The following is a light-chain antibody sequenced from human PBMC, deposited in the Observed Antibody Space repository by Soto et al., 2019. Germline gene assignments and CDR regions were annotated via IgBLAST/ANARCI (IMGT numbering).Light chain of an antibody. V-gene: IGKV1-39*01. CDR2: AAS. CDR3: QQNYSPPPIT. J-gene: IGKJ5*01. Sequence: DIPMTQSPSALSASLGDRVTITCRASHSIDTWLAWYQQKPGKAPKLLIYAASSLQSGVPSRFSGSGSGTDFTLTISSLQPEDFATYYCQQNYSPPPITFGQGTRLEIK. CDR1: HSIDTW.